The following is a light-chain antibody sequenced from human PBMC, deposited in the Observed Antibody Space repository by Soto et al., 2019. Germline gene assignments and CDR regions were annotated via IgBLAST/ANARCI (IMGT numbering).Light chain of an antibody. J-gene: IGKJ2*01. CDR3: QQGHNWPLT. CDR2: GAA. Sequence: EIVMTQSPATLSVSPGESATLSCRASQSISSELAWYQQKPGQPPRLLIYGAATRATGVPARFTGSGSGSAFTLTISWLQSEDFAVYYCQQGHNWPLTFGQGTRLEI. V-gene: IGKV3-15*01. CDR1: QSISSE.